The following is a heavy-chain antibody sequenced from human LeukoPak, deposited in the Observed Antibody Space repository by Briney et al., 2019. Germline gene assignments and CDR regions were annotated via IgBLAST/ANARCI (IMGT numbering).Heavy chain of an antibody. CDR3: ARHPPGSHNWYFDL. Sequence: PSETLSLTCTVSGGSISSGDYYWSWIRQPPGKGLEWIGYIYYSGSTNYNPSLKSRVTISVDTSKNQFSLKLSSVTAADTAVYYCARHPPGSHNWYFDLWGRGTLVTVSS. D-gene: IGHD1-26*01. J-gene: IGHJ2*01. CDR2: IYYSGST. V-gene: IGHV4-61*08. CDR1: GGSISSGDYY.